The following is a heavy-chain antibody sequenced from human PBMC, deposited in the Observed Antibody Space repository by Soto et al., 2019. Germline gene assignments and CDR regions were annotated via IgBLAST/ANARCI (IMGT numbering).Heavy chain of an antibody. CDR1: GFTFRNYA. V-gene: IGHV3-23*01. CDR3: AKDILEATPGMDV. J-gene: IGHJ6*02. CDR2: IRGSATTT. D-gene: IGHD2-21*01. Sequence: EVQLLESGGGLVQPGGSLRLSCVASGFTFRNYAMSWVRQAPGKGLEWVSAIRGSATTTYYADSVKGRFTISKDNSKNTVYLQMNSLRVEDTAIYYWAKDILEATPGMDVWGQGTTVTVSS.